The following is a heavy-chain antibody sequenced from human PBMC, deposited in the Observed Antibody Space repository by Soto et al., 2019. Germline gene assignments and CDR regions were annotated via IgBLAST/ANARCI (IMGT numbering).Heavy chain of an antibody. D-gene: IGHD4-17*01. J-gene: IGHJ3*02. CDR2: IYYSGST. CDR1: GGSISSYY. V-gene: IGHV4-59*01. Sequence: SETLSVTCTVSGGSISSYYWSWIRQPPGKGLEWIGYIYYSGSTNYNPSLKSRVTISVDTSKNQFSLKLSSVTAADTAVYYCARRYGYAFDIWGQGTMVTVSS. CDR3: ARRYGYAFDI.